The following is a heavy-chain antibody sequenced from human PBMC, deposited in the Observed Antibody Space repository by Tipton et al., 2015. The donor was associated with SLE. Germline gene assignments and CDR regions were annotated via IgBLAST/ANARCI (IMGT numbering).Heavy chain of an antibody. J-gene: IGHJ4*02. CDR3: ARGPRFDWFPLYYFDY. Sequence: TLSLTCTVSGGSISSHYWSWIRQPPGKGLEWIGYIYYSGSTNYNLSLKSRVTISVDTSKNQFSLKLSSVTAADTAVYYCARGPRFDWFPLYYFDYWGQGTLVTVSS. CDR2: IYYSGST. V-gene: IGHV4-59*11. D-gene: IGHD3-9*01. CDR1: GGSISSHY.